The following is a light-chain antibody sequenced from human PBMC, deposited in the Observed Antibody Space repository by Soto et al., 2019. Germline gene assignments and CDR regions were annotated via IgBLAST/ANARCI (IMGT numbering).Light chain of an antibody. V-gene: IGKV1-39*01. Sequence: DIQMTQSLSSLSASVGDTVTITCRASQSISNSLSWHQQKPGKAPKFLIYVASTLQRGVPSRFSRSGSGTDFTLTISSQQPEDVATYFYQHAFCPPCTFGQWTKLEIK. J-gene: IGKJ2*02. CDR2: VAS. CDR3: QHAFCPPCT. CDR1: QSISNS.